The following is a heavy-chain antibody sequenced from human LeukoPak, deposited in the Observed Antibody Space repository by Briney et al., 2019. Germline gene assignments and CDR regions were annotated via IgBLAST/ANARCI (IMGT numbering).Heavy chain of an antibody. V-gene: IGHV1-69*04. CDR3: AKSIAVATGLFDY. CDR1: GGTFSSYA. J-gene: IGHJ4*02. Sequence: GASVKVSCKASGGTFSSYAISWVRQAPGQGPEWMGRIIPILGIANYAQKFQGRVTITADKSTSTAYMELSSLRSEDTAVYYCAKSIAVATGLFDYWGQGTLVTVSS. D-gene: IGHD6-19*01. CDR2: IIPILGIA.